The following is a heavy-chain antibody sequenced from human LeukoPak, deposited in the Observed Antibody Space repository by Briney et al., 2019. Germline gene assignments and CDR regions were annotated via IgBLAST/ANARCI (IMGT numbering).Heavy chain of an antibody. CDR2: ISYDGSNK. Sequence: AGGSLRLSCAASGFTFSSYGMHWVRQAPGKGLGWVAVISYDGSNKYYADSVKGRFTISRDNSKNTLYLQMNSLRAEDTAVYYCAKTPILTGYYLDYWGQGTLVTVSS. CDR3: AKTPILTGYYLDY. D-gene: IGHD3-9*01. V-gene: IGHV3-30*18. CDR1: GFTFSSYG. J-gene: IGHJ4*02.